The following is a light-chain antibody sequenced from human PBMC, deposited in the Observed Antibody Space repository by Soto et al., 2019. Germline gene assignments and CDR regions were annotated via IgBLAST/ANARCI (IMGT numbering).Light chain of an antibody. J-gene: IGLJ1*01. CDR2: TNN. V-gene: IGLV1-44*01. Sequence: QSVLTQPPSASGTTGQRVIISCSGSSSNIGSNTVNWYQQLPGTAPRLLIYTNNQRPSGVPDRFSGSKSGTSASLAISGLQSDDEADYYCAAWDDSLSGLYVFGTGTKLTVL. CDR1: SSNIGSNT. CDR3: AAWDDSLSGLYV.